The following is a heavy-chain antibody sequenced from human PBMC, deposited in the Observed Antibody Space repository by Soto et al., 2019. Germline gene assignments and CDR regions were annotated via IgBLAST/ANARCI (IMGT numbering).Heavy chain of an antibody. CDR2: ISSSDSTI. CDR3: ARWGVDDFWSGYYSDY. Sequence: SLRLSCAASGFTFSDYFMSWIRQAPGKGLEWVSSISSSDSTIYYADSVKGRFTISRDNAKNSLYLQMNSLRAEDTAVYYCARWGVDDFWSGYYSDYWGQGTLVTVSS. V-gene: IGHV3-11*01. D-gene: IGHD3-3*01. J-gene: IGHJ4*02. CDR1: GFTFSDYF.